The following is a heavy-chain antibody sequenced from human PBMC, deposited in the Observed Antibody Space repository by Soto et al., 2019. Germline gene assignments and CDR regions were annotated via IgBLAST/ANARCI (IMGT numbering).Heavy chain of an antibody. CDR3: ARRYGWLYFDY. CDR2: IFYSGST. J-gene: IGHJ4*02. CDR1: GDSISSSNYF. D-gene: IGHD6-19*01. Sequence: QLQLQESGPGLVKPWETLSLTCTVSGDSISSSNYFWGWIRQPPGKGLEWIGTIFYSGSTYYNPSLKRRVPISVDTSKNQFSLRLISVTAADTALYYCARRYGWLYFDYWGQGSLVTVSS. V-gene: IGHV4-39*01.